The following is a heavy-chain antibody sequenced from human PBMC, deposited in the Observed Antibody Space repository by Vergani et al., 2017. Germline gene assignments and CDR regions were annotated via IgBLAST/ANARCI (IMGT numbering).Heavy chain of an antibody. CDR3: ARISGGSAPYLHY. J-gene: IGHJ1*01. CDR1: GFTFSSYF. V-gene: IGHV3-30-3*01. CDR2: ISPDGSNK. Sequence: QVQLMESGGGVVQPGRSLRLSCAASGFTFSSYFVHWVRQAPGKGLEWVAIISPDGSNKKYGDSVEGRFTISRDNSKTTLYLQMNSLRDEDRGVYYCARISGGSAPYLHYWGQGTLVTVAS. D-gene: IGHD2-15*01.